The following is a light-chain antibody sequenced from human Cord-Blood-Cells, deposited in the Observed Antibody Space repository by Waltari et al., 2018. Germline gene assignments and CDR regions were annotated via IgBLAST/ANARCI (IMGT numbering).Light chain of an antibody. J-gene: IGLJ1*01. CDR3: QAWDSSTYV. Sequence: SYELTQPPSVSVYPGQTASITCSGDKLGDKYACWYQQKPGQSPVLVIYQDSKRPSGIPERFSCSNSGNTATLTISGTQAMDEADYYCQAWDSSTYVFGTGTKVTVL. CDR1: KLGDKY. V-gene: IGLV3-1*01. CDR2: QDS.